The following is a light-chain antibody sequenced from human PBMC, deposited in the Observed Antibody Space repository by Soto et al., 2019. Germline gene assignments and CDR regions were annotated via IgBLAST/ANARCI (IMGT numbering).Light chain of an antibody. V-gene: IGKV1-39*01. J-gene: IGKJ4*01. CDR1: QSINNY. CDR3: QQSFTTPQVT. CDR2: AAS. Sequence: DIQMTQSPSSLSASVGDRVTITCRASQSINNYLNWYQQKSGRAPKLLIYAASNLQSGVPLRFAGSVSGTDFTLTISSLQPEDAASYFCQQSFTTPQVTFGGGTKVEIK.